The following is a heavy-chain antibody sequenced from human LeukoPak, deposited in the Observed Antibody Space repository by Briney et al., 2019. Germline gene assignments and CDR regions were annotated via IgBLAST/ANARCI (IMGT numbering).Heavy chain of an antibody. CDR1: GGTFSSYA. CDR2: IIPIFGTA. D-gene: IGHD3-3*01. Sequence: GASVKVSCKASGGTFSSYAISWVRQAPGQGLEWMGGIIPIFGTANYAQKFQGRVTITADESTSTAYMELSSLRSEDTAVYYCARAGITIFGVRGGFDYWGQGTLVTVSS. V-gene: IGHV1-69*13. CDR3: ARAGITIFGVRGGFDY. J-gene: IGHJ4*02.